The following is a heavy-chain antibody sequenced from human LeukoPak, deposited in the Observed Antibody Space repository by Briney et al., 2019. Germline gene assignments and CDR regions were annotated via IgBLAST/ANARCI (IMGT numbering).Heavy chain of an antibody. CDR2: ISSRSSYI. D-gene: IGHD2-2*01. V-gene: IGHV3-21*01. CDR3: ARFVVVPILDYYYMDV. CDR1: GFIFSNYN. Sequence: GGSLRLSCTASGFIFSNYNMNWVRQAPGKGLEWVSSISSRSSYISYADSVKGRFTISRDDAKNSLYLQMNSLRAEDTAVYYCARFVVVPILDYYYMDVWGKGTTVTVSS. J-gene: IGHJ6*03.